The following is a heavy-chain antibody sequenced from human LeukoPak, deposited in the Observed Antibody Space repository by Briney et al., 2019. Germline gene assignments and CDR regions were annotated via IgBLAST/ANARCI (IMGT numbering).Heavy chain of an antibody. CDR2: INTNTGNP. J-gene: IGHJ4*02. Sequence: GASVKVSCKASGYTFTSYAMNWVRQAPGQGLEWMGWINTNTGNPTYAQGFTGRFVLSLDTSVSTAYQQISSLKAEDTAVYYCASAPGNYYGSGSYPHYWGQGTLVTVSS. CDR1: GYTFTSYA. D-gene: IGHD3-10*01. V-gene: IGHV7-4-1*02. CDR3: ASAPGNYYGSGSYPHY.